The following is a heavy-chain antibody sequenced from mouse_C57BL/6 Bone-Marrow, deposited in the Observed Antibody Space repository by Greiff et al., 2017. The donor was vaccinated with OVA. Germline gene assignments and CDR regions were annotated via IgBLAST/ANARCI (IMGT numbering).Heavy chain of an antibody. CDR2: IDPYDSET. CDR3: ARRGYDYESFAY. V-gene: IGHV1-52*01. J-gene: IGHJ3*01. CDR1: GYTFTSYW. D-gene: IGHD2-4*01. Sequence: QVQLQQPGAELVRPGSSVKLSCKASGYTFTSYWMHWVKQRPIQGLEWIGNIDPYDSETHYNQKFKDKATLTVDKSSSTAYMQLSSLTSEDSAVYYCARRGYDYESFAYWGQGTLVTVSA.